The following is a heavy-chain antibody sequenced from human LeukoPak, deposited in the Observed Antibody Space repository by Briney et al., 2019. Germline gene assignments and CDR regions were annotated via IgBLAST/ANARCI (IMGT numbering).Heavy chain of an antibody. V-gene: IGHV3-74*01. CDR3: AKDSETPGCFDH. Sequence: GGSLRLSCAASGFTFSSYWMHWVRQAPGKGLVWVSRINSDGSSTSYADSVKGRFTISRDNSKNTLYLQMTSLRAEDTAIYYCAKDSETPGCFDHWGQGTPVTVSS. D-gene: IGHD6-19*01. J-gene: IGHJ4*02. CDR1: GFTFSSYW. CDR2: INSDGSST.